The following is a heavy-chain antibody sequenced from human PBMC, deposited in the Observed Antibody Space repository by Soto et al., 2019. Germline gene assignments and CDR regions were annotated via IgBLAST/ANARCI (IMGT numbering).Heavy chain of an antibody. CDR3: ARDSHYDVWSGYYAAYYYSGMDV. CDR2: INSDGSIT. D-gene: IGHD3-3*01. V-gene: IGHV3-74*01. J-gene: IGHJ6*02. CDR1: GFTFSSYW. Sequence: GGSLRLSCAASGFTFSSYWMHCVRQAPGKGLVWVSLINSDGSITSYADSVKGRFTISRDNAKNTLYLQMNSLRAEDTAVYYCARDSHYDVWSGYYAAYYYSGMDVWGQGTTVT.